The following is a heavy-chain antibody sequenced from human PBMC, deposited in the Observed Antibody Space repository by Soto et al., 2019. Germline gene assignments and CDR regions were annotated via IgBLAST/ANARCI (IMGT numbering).Heavy chain of an antibody. D-gene: IGHD5-12*01. Sequence: LSLTCTVSGGSISSYYWSWIRQPPGKGLEWIGYIYYSGSTNYNPSLKSRVTISVDTSKNQFSLKLSSVTAADTAVYYCARVLEWADSGSVYSYSGREVGGQGPTVT. CDR2: IYYSGST. J-gene: IGHJ6*02. CDR3: ARVLEWADSGSVYSYSGREV. CDR1: GGSISSYY. V-gene: IGHV4-59*01.